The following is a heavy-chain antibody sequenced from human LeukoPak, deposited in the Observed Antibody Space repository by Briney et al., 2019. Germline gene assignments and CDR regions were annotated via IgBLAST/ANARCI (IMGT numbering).Heavy chain of an antibody. CDR2: IKQDGSEK. D-gene: IGHD3-3*01. Sequence: TGGSLRLSCAASGFTFSSYWMSWVRQAPGKGLEWVANIKQDGSEKYYVDSVKGRFTISRDNAKNSLYLQMNSLRAEDTAVYYCAKGLRRYYMDVWGKGTTVTVSS. J-gene: IGHJ6*03. CDR1: GFTFSSYW. CDR3: AKGLRRYYMDV. V-gene: IGHV3-7*01.